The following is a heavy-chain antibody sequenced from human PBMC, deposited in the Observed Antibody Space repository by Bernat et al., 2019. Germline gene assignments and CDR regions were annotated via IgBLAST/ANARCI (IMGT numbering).Heavy chain of an antibody. Sequence: QVQLVQSGAEVKKPGASVKVSCKASGYTFTSYAMHWVRQAPGQRLEWMGWINAGNGNTKYSQKFQGRVTITRDTSASTAYMELSSLRSEDTAVYYCARRSQHYDFWSGYMYAFDIWGQGTMVTVSS. V-gene: IGHV1-3*01. CDR3: ARRSQHYDFWSGYMYAFDI. CDR1: GYTFTSYA. J-gene: IGHJ3*02. D-gene: IGHD3-3*01. CDR2: INAGNGNT.